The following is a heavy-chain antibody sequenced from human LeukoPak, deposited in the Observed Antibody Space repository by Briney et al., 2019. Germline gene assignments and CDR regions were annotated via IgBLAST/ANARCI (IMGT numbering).Heavy chain of an antibody. CDR3: ARGREYFQH. V-gene: IGHV4-34*01. Sequence: PSETLSLTCAVYGGSFSGYYWSWIRQPPGKGLEWIGEINHSGSTNYNPSLKSRVTISVDTSKNQFSLKLSSATAADTAVYYCARGREYFQHWGQGTLVTVSS. J-gene: IGHJ1*01. CDR2: INHSGST. CDR1: GGSFSGYY.